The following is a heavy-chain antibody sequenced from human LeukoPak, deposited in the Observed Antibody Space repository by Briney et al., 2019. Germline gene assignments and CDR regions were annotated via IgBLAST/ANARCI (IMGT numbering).Heavy chain of an antibody. CDR2: INHSGST. Sequence: SETLSLTCAVYGGSFSGYYWSWIRQPPGKRLEWIGEINHSGSTNYNPSLKSRVTISVDTSKNQFSLKLSCVTAADTAVYYCVRGRRGIVGATTLHYWGQGTLVTVSS. D-gene: IGHD1-26*01. V-gene: IGHV4-34*01. CDR3: VRGRRGIVGATTLHY. CDR1: GGSFSGYY. J-gene: IGHJ4*02.